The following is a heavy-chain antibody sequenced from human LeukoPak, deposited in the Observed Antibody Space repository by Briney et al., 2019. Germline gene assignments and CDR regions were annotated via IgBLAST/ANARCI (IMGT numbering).Heavy chain of an antibody. Sequence: ASVKVSCKASGGTFSSYAISWVRQAPGQGLEWMGIINPSGGSTSYAQKFQGRVTMTRDMSTSTVYMELSSLRSEDTAVYYCAREWDIVVVPASNQLDYWGQGTLVTVSS. J-gene: IGHJ4*02. V-gene: IGHV1-46*01. CDR3: AREWDIVVVPASNQLDY. D-gene: IGHD2-2*01. CDR1: GGTFSSYA. CDR2: INPSGGST.